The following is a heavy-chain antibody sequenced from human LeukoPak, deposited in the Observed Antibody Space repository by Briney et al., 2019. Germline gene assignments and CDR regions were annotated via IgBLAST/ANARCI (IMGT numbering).Heavy chain of an antibody. D-gene: IGHD6-19*01. Sequence: SETLSLTCTVSGGSISSSSYYWGWIRQPPGKGLEWIGSIYHSGSTYYNPSLKSRVTIAVETSKNQFSLKLSSVTAADTAVYYCARGSEWLVWGYWGQGTLVTVSS. CDR1: GGSISSSSYY. J-gene: IGHJ4*02. V-gene: IGHV4-39*07. CDR2: IYHSGST. CDR3: ARGSEWLVWGY.